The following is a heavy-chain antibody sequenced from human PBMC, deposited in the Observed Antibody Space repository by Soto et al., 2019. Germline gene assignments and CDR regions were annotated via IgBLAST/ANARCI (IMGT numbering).Heavy chain of an antibody. D-gene: IGHD7-27*01. J-gene: IGHJ6*02. Sequence: SETLSLTCTVSGGSISSYYWSWIRQPPGKGLEWIGYIYYSGSTNYNPSLKSRVTISVDTSKNQFSLKLSSVTAADTAVYYCARAWGLTPYYYYGMDVWGQGTTVTVSS. CDR2: IYYSGST. CDR1: GGSISSYY. CDR3: ARAWGLTPYYYYGMDV. V-gene: IGHV4-59*01.